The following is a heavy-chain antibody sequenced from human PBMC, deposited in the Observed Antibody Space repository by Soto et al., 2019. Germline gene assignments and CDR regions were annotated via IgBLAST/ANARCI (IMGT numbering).Heavy chain of an antibody. CDR1: GFTFSSYG. Sequence: QVQLVESGGGVVQPGRSLRLSCAASGFTFSSYGMHWVRQAPGKGLEWVAVISYDGSNKYYAVSVKGRFTISRDNSKNTLYLQMNSLKAEDTAVYYCAKDPGYGRYRDNWFDPWGQGTLVTVSS. CDR3: AKDPGYGRYRDNWFDP. D-gene: IGHD2-2*03. CDR2: ISYDGSNK. V-gene: IGHV3-30*18. J-gene: IGHJ5*02.